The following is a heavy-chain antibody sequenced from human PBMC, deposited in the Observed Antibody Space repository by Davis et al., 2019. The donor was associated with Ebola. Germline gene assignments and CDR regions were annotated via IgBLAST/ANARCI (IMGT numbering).Heavy chain of an antibody. CDR1: GFTFSIYW. Sequence: HTGGSLRLSCAASGFTFSIYWMHWVRQAPGKGLVWVSHINDDGSSTSYADSVKGRFTISRDNVKNILYLQMNSLRAEDTAVYYCAQSTIGGQGTLVTVSS. CDR3: AQSTI. V-gene: IGHV3-74*01. D-gene: IGHD1-1*01. CDR2: INDDGSST. J-gene: IGHJ4*02.